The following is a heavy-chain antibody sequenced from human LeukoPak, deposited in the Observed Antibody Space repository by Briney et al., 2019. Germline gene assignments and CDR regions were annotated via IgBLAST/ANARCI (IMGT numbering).Heavy chain of an antibody. CDR2: LYHGGST. Sequence: PGGSLRLSCAASGFTVSTNYMSWVRQAPGKGLEWVSVLYHGGSTYYADSVKGRFTISRDNSNNTLYLQMNRLRVKDTAVYYCARDWYFDYWGQGTLVTVSS. CDR1: GFTVSTNY. V-gene: IGHV3-53*01. CDR3: ARDWYFDY. J-gene: IGHJ4*02.